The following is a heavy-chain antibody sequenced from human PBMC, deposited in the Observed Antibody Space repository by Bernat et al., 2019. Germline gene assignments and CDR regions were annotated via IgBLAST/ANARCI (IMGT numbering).Heavy chain of an antibody. D-gene: IGHD6-19*01. CDR3: ARDRSQRYSSGWFLVFQH. V-gene: IGHV3-48*01. CDR1: GFTFSSYS. J-gene: IGHJ1*01. CDR2: ISSSSSTI. Sequence: EVQLVESGGGLVQPGGSLRLSCAASGFTFSSYSMNWVRQAPGKGLEWVSYISSSSSTIYYADSVKGRFTISRDNAKNSLYLQMNSLRAEDTAVYYCARDRSQRYSSGWFLVFQHWGQGTLVTASS.